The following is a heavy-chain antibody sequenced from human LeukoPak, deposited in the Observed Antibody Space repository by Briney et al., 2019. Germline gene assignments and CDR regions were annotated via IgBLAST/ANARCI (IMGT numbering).Heavy chain of an antibody. Sequence: PSETLSLTCTVSGASTSSSFWSWIWQSPGKGLEWIGEIYHSGSTNYNPSLKSRVTISVDKSKNQFSLKLSSVTAADTAVYYCARVLAAPNHYYFDYWGQGTLVTVSS. J-gene: IGHJ4*02. CDR1: GASTSSSF. D-gene: IGHD3-3*02. V-gene: IGHV4-59*12. CDR3: ARVLAAPNHYYFDY. CDR2: IYHSGST.